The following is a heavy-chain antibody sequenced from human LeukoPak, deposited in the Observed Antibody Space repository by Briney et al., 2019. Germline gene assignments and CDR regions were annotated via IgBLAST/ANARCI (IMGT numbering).Heavy chain of an antibody. CDR1: GFTFSSYW. CDR2: IKQDGSEK. CDR3: AREGEDFSLGY. Sequence: GGSLRLSCAASGFTFSSYWMSWVRQAPGKRLEWVANIKQDGSEKYYVDSVKGRFTISRDNAKNSLYLQMNSLRAEDTAVYYCAREGEDFSLGYWGQGTLVTVSS. J-gene: IGHJ4*02. V-gene: IGHV3-7*01. D-gene: IGHD3-9*01.